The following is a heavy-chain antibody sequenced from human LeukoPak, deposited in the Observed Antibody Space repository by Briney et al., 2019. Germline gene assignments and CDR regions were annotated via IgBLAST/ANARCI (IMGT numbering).Heavy chain of an antibody. CDR2: INHSGST. V-gene: IGHV4-34*01. CDR3: ARGRYYYDSSGYYQNNYFDY. D-gene: IGHD3-22*01. J-gene: IGHJ4*02. Sequence: PSETLSLTCAVYGGSFSGYYWSWIRQPPGKGLEWIGEINHSGSTNYNPSLKSRVTISVDTSKNQFSLKLSSVTAADTAVYYCARGRYYYDSSGYYQNNYFDYWGQGTLATVSS. CDR1: GGSFSGYY.